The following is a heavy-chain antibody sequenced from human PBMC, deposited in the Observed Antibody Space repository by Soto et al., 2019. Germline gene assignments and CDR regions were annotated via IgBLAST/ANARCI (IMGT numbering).Heavy chain of an antibody. CDR1: GFTFSSYG. Sequence: PGGSLRLSCAASGFTFSSYGMHWVRQAPGKGLEWVAVIWYDGSNKYYADSVKGRFTISRDNSKNTLYLQMNSLRAEDTAVYYCARVNCSSTSCHRRYYYYGMDVWGQGTTVTVSS. CDR2: IWYDGSNK. CDR3: ARVNCSSTSCHRRYYYYGMDV. D-gene: IGHD2-2*01. J-gene: IGHJ6*02. V-gene: IGHV3-33*01.